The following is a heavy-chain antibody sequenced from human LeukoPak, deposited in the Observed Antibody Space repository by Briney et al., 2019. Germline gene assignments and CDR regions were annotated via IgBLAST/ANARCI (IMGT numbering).Heavy chain of an antibody. CDR3: AKERYSSSSLFAVTPFDY. Sequence: PGGSLRLSCAASGFTFSSYWMHWVRQAPGKGLVWVSRINTDGSSTSYADSVKGRFTISRDNSKNTLYLQMNSLGAEDTAVYYCAKERYSSSSLFAVTPFDYWGQGTRITVSS. CDR1: GFTFSSYW. J-gene: IGHJ4*02. CDR2: INTDGSST. V-gene: IGHV3-74*01. D-gene: IGHD6-13*01.